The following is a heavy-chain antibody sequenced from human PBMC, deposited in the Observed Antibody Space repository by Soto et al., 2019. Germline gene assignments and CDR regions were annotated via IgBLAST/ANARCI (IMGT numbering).Heavy chain of an antibody. CDR2: ISYDGSNK. CDR3: ARELGGSGSYEFDY. D-gene: IGHD1-26*01. V-gene: IGHV3-30-3*01. CDR1: GFTFSSYA. Sequence: GGSLRLSCAASGFTFSSYAMHWVRQAPGKGLEWVAVISYDGSNKYYADSVKGRFTISRDNSKNTLYLQMNSLRAEDTAVYYCARELGGSGSYEFDYWGQGTLVTVSS. J-gene: IGHJ4*02.